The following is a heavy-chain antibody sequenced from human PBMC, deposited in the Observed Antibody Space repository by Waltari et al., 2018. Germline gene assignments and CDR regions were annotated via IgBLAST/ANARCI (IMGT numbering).Heavy chain of an antibody. CDR2: IYYSGST. CDR1: GGSISSGEYY. D-gene: IGHD4-17*01. Sequence: QVQLQESGPGLVKPSQTLSLTCTVSGGSISSGEYYWSWIRQPPGKGLEWIGYIYYSGSTYYNPSLKSRVTISVDTSKNQFSLKLSSVTAADTAVYYCARDGQTTVVTLGAFDIWGQGTMVTVSS. J-gene: IGHJ3*02. CDR3: ARDGQTTVVTLGAFDI. V-gene: IGHV4-30-4*08.